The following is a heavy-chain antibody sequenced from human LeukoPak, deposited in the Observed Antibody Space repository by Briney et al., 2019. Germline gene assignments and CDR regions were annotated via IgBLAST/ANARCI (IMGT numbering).Heavy chain of an antibody. CDR2: ISYDGSNK. D-gene: IGHD6-13*01. CDR1: GFTFSSYA. J-gene: IGHJ4*02. CDR3: ARDRKRSSWDFDY. V-gene: IGHV3-30-3*01. Sequence: GGSLRLSCAASGFTFSSYAMHWVRQAPGKGLEWVAVISYDGSNKYYADSVKGRFTISRDNSKNTLYLQMNSLRAEDTAVYYCARDRKRSSWDFDYWGQGTLVTVSS.